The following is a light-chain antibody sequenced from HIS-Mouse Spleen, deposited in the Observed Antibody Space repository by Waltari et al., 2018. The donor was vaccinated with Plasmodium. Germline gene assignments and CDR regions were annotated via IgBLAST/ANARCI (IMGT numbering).Light chain of an antibody. V-gene: IGLV2-8*01. Sequence: QSALTQPPSASGPPGPSVTLSCTGPSTAGGGSHYIPWYQQPPAKAPKLMIYEVSTRPSGVPERFSGSKSGNTASLTVSGLQAEDEADYYCSSYAGSNNLVFGGGTKLTVL. J-gene: IGLJ2*01. CDR2: EVS. CDR3: SSYAGSNNLV. CDR1: STAGGGSHY.